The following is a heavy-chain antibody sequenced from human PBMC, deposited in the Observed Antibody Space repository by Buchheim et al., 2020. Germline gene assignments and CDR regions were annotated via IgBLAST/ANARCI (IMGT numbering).Heavy chain of an antibody. J-gene: IGHJ4*02. CDR2: IKQDGTEK. V-gene: IGHV3-7*01. CDR3: ARQAGTY. CDR1: GFTFSSYL. Sequence: EVQLVESGGGLVQPGGSLRLSCAASGFTFSSYLMSWVRQAPGKGLEWVANIKQDGTEKYYVDSVKGRFTISRDNDKKSLYLQMNSLRAEDTAVYYCARQAGTYWGQGTL.